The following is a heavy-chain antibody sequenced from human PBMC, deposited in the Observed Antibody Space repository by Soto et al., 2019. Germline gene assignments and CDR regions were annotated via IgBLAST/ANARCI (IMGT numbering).Heavy chain of an antibody. J-gene: IGHJ4*02. CDR2: ISATGGGT. Sequence: GGSLRLSCAASGFKFSNYAMSWVRQAPGKGLEWVSLISATGGGTYYADSVKGRFTISRDNSHNTRYLQVHSLTAEDTAVYYCAKDRRAGGNSAFYFDFWGQGAQVTGS. D-gene: IGHD3-16*01. CDR3: AKDRRAGGNSAFYFDF. V-gene: IGHV3-23*01. CDR1: GFKFSNYA.